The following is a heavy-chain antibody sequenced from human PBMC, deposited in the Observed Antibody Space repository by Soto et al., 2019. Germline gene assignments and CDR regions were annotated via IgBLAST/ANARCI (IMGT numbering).Heavy chain of an antibody. CDR2: IYHSGST. D-gene: IGHD1-1*01. V-gene: IGHV4-30-2*01. Sequence: SETLSLTCAVSGGSISSGGYSWSWIRQPPGKGLEWIGYIYHSGSTYYNPSLKSRVTISVDRSKNQFSLKLSSVTAADTAVYYCARVGRNWNDVPYFDYWGQGTLVTVSS. J-gene: IGHJ4*02. CDR1: GGSISSGGYS. CDR3: ARVGRNWNDVPYFDY.